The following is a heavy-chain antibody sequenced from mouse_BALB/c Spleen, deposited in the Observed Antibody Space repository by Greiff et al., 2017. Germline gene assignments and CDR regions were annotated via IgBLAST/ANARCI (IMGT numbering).Heavy chain of an antibody. J-gene: IGHJ3*01. CDR1: GYSITSGYY. Sequence: EVKLMESGPGLVKPSQSLSLTCSVTGYSITSGYYWNWIRQFPGNKLEWMGYISYDGSNNYNPSLKNRISITRDTSKNQFFLKLNSVTTEDTATYYCERGGPFAYWGQGTLVTVSA. CDR2: ISYDGSN. V-gene: IGHV3-6*02. CDR3: ERGGPFAY.